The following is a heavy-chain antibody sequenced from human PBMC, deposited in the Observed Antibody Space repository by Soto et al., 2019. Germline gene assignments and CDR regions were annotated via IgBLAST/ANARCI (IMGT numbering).Heavy chain of an antibody. D-gene: IGHD3-10*01. CDR3: ARDLPYYYGSGSYYKGFDY. J-gene: IGHJ4*02. V-gene: IGHV3-11*05. CDR2: ISSSSSYT. CDR1: GFTFSDYY. Sequence: GGSLRLSCAASGFTFSDYYMSWIRQAPGKGLEWVSYISSSSSYTNYADSVKGRFTISRDNAKNSLYLQMNSLRAEDTAVYYCARDLPYYYGSGSYYKGFDYWGQGTLVTVSS.